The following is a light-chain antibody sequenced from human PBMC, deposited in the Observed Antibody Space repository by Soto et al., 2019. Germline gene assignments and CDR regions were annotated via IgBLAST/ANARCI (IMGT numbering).Light chain of an antibody. CDR1: QTVSRSA. Sequence: EIVLTQSPGTLSLSPGERATLSCRASQTVSRSALAWYQQKPGQAPRLLIYGASNRATGIPDRFSGSGSGTDFTLTITRLEPEDFEVYYCQQYGNSPFTLGAGTKVDIK. CDR2: GAS. J-gene: IGKJ4*01. V-gene: IGKV3-20*01. CDR3: QQYGNSPFT.